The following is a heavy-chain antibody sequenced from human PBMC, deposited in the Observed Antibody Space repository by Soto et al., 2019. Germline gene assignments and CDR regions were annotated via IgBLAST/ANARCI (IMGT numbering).Heavy chain of an antibody. CDR3: ARNRIKWTYCQNHYHKYCMDV. D-gene: IGHD2-8*02. Sequence: ASVKVSCKASGYTFTSYGITWVRQAPGQGLEWVGWISPYDGDTHQGQTLQGRVTVTTDTSTRTAHMELRSLRSDDTAVYYCARNRIKWTYCQNHYHKYCMDVWGQGTSVTVSS. CDR1: GYTFTSYG. CDR2: ISPYDGDT. V-gene: IGHV1-18*01. J-gene: IGHJ6*02.